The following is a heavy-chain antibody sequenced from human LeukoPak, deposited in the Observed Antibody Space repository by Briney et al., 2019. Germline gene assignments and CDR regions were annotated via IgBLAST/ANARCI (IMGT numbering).Heavy chain of an antibody. J-gene: IGHJ4*02. CDR2: IWYDGSNK. CDR3: ARKVGATNYFDY. D-gene: IGHD1-26*01. Sequence: GGSLRLSCAASGFTFSSYGMHWVRQAPGKGLEWVAVIWYDGSNKYYADSVKGRFTISRDNSKNTLYLQMNSLRAEDTAVYYCARKVGATNYFDYWGQGALVTVSS. V-gene: IGHV3-33*01. CDR1: GFTFSSYG.